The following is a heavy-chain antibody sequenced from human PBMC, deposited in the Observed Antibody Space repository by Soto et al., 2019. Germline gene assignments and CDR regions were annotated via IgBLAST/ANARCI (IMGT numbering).Heavy chain of an antibody. CDR1: GYNFTTYG. CDR3: ARYQPYSTGYYYFDQ. Sequence: QVQLVQSGAEVKKPGASVKVSCKTSGYNFTTYGVSWVRQAPGQGLEWMGWISGHNGHANYAQTFQGRVTMTTDTSTSSAYMELWSLRSDDTAVYYCARYQPYSTGYYYFDQWGQGTLAIVTS. J-gene: IGHJ4*02. V-gene: IGHV1-18*01. CDR2: ISGHNGHA. D-gene: IGHD6-19*01.